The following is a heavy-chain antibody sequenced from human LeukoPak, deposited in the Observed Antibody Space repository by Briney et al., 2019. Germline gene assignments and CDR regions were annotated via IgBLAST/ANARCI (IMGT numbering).Heavy chain of an antibody. CDR3: ARDYYYESSGYYYYFDC. J-gene: IGHJ4*02. CDR1: GGSFSGYY. V-gene: IGHV4-34*12. CDR2: IIHSGSN. Sequence: SETLSLTCAVYGGSFSGYYWSWLRQPPGKGLEWIAEIIHSGSNNYNPSLTSRVTISVDTSKNQFCLKLSSVTAADTAVYSCARDYYYESSGYYYYFDCWGQGTLVTVSS. D-gene: IGHD3-22*01.